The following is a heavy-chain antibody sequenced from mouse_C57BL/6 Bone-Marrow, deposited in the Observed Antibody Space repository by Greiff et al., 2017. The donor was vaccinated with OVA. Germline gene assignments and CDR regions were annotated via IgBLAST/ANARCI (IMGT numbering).Heavy chain of an antibody. CDR1: GYTFTSYD. J-gene: IGHJ1*03. D-gene: IGHD1-1*01. CDR3: ARGNYYGPYWYFDV. V-gene: IGHV1-85*01. CDR2: LYPRDGST. Sequence: VQLQESGPELVKPGASVKLSCKASGYTFTSYDINWVKQRPGQGLEWIGWLYPRDGSTKYNEKFKGKATLTVDTSSSTAYMELHSLTSEDSAVYFCARGNYYGPYWYFDVWGTGTTVTVSS.